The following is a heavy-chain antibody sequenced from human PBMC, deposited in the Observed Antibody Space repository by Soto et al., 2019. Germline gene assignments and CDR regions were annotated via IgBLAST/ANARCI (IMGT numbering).Heavy chain of an antibody. CDR1: GGSFSGYY. V-gene: IGHV4-34*01. D-gene: IGHD3-22*01. CDR3: ARAGSYYDSRGYYYYFDY. CDR2: INHSGST. Sequence: SETLSLTCAVYGGSFSGYYWSWIRQPPGKGLEWIGEINHSGSTNYNPSLKSRVTISVDTSKNQFSLKLSSVTAADTAVYYCARAGSYYDSRGYYYYFDYWGQGTLVTVSS. J-gene: IGHJ4*02.